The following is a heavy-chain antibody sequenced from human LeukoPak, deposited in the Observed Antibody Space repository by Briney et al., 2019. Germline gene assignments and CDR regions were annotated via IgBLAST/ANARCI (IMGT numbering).Heavy chain of an antibody. J-gene: IGHJ4*02. CDR1: GFTFRNYG. D-gene: IGHD3-10*01. CDR3: ARGFLVRGVMDY. V-gene: IGHV3-23*01. Sequence: PGGSLRLSCAASGFTFRNYGMTWVRQAPGEGLEWVAVISGGGSYTNYADSVKGRFTISRDNAKNTLYLQLNSLRAEDTAVYYCARGFLVRGVMDYWGQGTLVTVSS. CDR2: ISGGGSYT.